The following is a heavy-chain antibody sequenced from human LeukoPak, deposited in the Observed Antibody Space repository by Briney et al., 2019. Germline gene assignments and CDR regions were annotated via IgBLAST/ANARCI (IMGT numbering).Heavy chain of an antibody. CDR3: ASTAAMKEGFQSWFDP. CDR2: IIPIFGTA. CDR1: GGTFSSYA. D-gene: IGHD2-2*01. J-gene: IGHJ5*02. Sequence: GSSVKVSCKASGGTFSSYAISWVRQAPGQGLEWMGGIIPIFGTANYAQKFQGRVTITADESTSTAYMELSSLRSEDTAVYYCASTAAMKEGFQSWFDPWGQGTLVTVSS. V-gene: IGHV1-69*01.